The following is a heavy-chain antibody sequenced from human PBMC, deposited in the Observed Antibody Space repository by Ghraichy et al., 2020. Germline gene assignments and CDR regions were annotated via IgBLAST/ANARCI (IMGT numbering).Heavy chain of an antibody. CDR2: IKQDGSQR. J-gene: IGHJ5*02. CDR1: RFTFSSHW. D-gene: IGHD3-16*01. V-gene: IGHV3-7*01. Sequence: GGSLRLSCAASRFTFSSHWMTWVRQAPGKGLEWVANIKQDGSQRLYVDSVKGRFTVSRDNARNSLFLQMDSLRAEDTAIYYCARDAMFMLDAWGQGSLVTVSS. CDR3: ARDAMFMLDA.